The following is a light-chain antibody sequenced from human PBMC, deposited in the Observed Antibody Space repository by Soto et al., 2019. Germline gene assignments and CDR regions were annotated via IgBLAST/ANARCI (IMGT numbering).Light chain of an antibody. CDR3: QQFAISTT. CDR2: DAS. CDR1: QRSRSS. J-gene: IGKJ1*01. Sequence: DIQLTQSPSTLSASVGDRVTITCRASQRSRSSLAWYQQKPGKAPKLLIYDASSLETGVPSRFSGSGSGTDFTLTISSLQPDDFATYYCQQFAISTTFGQVTKVDI. V-gene: IGKV1-5*01.